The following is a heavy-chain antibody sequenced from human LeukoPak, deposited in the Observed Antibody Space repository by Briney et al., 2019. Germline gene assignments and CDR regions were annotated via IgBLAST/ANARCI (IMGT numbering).Heavy chain of an antibody. D-gene: IGHD6-6*01. CDR3: ARDSSHYLGSSDY. Sequence: PGGSLRLSCAASGFTVSSSYMSWVRQAPGKGLEWVSVISETGGVTHYADSMKGRFTISRDNIKNTLNLQMNSLRAEDTAIYYCARDSSHYLGSSDYWGQGTLVTVSS. CDR1: GFTVSSSY. J-gene: IGHJ4*02. V-gene: IGHV3-23*01. CDR2: ISETGGVT.